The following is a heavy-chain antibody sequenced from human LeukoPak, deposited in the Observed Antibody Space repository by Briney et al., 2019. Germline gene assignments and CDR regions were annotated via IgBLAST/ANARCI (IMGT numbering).Heavy chain of an antibody. D-gene: IGHD6-13*01. CDR1: GFTFSSYS. CDR2: ISSSSSTI. J-gene: IGHJ6*03. V-gene: IGHV3-48*01. Sequence: PGGSLRLSCAASGFTFSSYSMNWVRQAPGKGLEWVSYISSSSSTIYYADSVKGRFTISRDNAKNSLFLQMNSLRAEDTAVYYCARRIAAARNYYMDVWGKGTTVTVSS. CDR3: ARRIAAARNYYMDV.